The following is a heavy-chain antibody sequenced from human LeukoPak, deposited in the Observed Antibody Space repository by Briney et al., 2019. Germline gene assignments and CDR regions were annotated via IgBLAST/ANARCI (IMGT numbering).Heavy chain of an antibody. V-gene: IGHV4-4*07. CDR2: IYTSGST. J-gene: IGHJ4*02. CDR1: GGSISSYH. CDR3: AGVVPAANAGSYVDY. Sequence: SETLSLTCTVSGGSISSYHWGWIRQPAGKGLEWIGRIYTSGSTNYNPSLKSRATMSVDTSKNQFSLKLSSATAADTAVYYCAGVVPAANAGSYVDYWGQGTLVTVSS. D-gene: IGHD2-2*01.